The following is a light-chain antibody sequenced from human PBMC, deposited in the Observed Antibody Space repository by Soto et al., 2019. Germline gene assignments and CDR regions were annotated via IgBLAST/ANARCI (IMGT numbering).Light chain of an antibody. CDR3: SSYTSSNSYV. CDR2: DVT. V-gene: IGLV2-14*03. J-gene: IGLJ1*01. CDR1: SSDVGGYNY. Sequence: QSALTQPASVSGSPGQSTTISCTGTSSDVGGYNYVSWYQHHPGKAPKLMIYDVTNRPSGVSNRFSGSKSGNTASLTISGLQNEDEADYYCSSYTSSNSYVFGTGTKVTVL.